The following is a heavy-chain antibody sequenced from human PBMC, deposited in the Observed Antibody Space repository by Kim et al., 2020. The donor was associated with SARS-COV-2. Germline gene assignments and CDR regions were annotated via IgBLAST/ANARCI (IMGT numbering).Heavy chain of an antibody. CDR2: IYYSGST. CDR1: GGSISSSSYY. V-gene: IGHV4-39*07. Sequence: SETLSLTCTVSGGSISSSSYYWGWIRQPPGKGLEWIGSIYYSGSTYYNPSLKSRVTISVDTSKNQFSLKLSSVTAADTAVYYCARDRVGGSYYDGVYWGQGTLVTVSS. D-gene: IGHD1-26*01. J-gene: IGHJ4*02. CDR3: ARDRVGGSYYDGVY.